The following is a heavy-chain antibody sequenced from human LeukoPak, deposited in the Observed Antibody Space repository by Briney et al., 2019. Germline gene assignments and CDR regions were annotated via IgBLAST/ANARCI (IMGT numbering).Heavy chain of an antibody. V-gene: IGHV3-7*01. Sequence: PGGPLRLSCAASGFPFTNYWMGWVRPAPGKGLECVANINQDGSEKYYVDSVKGRFTISSDNAKNSLYLQMNSLRAQDSAVYYCAGERSGWSFDYWGQGTLGTVSS. CDR3: AGERSGWSFDY. CDR2: INQDGSEK. J-gene: IGHJ4*02. CDR1: GFPFTNYW. D-gene: IGHD3-3*01.